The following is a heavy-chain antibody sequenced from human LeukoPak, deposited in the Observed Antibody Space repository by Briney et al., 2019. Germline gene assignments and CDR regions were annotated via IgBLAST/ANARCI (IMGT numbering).Heavy chain of an antibody. CDR1: GGTFSSYA. V-gene: IGHV1-69*13. Sequence: SVKVSCKASGGTFSSYAISWVRQAPGQVLEWMGGIIPIFGTANYAQKFQGRVTITADESTSTAYMELSSLRSEDTAVYYCARGTYYYDSSGYSVFDYWGQGTLVTVSS. D-gene: IGHD3-22*01. J-gene: IGHJ4*02. CDR3: ARGTYYYDSSGYSVFDY. CDR2: IIPIFGTA.